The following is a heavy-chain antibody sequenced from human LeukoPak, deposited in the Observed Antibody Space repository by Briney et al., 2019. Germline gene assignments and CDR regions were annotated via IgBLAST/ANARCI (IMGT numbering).Heavy chain of an antibody. Sequence: GGSVRLSCAASGFTFSNYWIHWVRQAPGKGLVWVSRINSDGSSTSYADSVKGRFTISRDNAKNTLYLQMNSLRAEDTAVYYCARDGYCSSTSCYYFDYWGQGTLVTVSS. CDR1: GFTFSNYW. V-gene: IGHV3-74*01. CDR2: INSDGSST. J-gene: IGHJ4*02. D-gene: IGHD2-2*01. CDR3: ARDGYCSSTSCYYFDY.